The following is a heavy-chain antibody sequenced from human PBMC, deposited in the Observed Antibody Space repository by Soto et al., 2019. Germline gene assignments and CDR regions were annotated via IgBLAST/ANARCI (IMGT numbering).Heavy chain of an antibody. Sequence: QVQLVQSGAEVKKPGSSVKVSCKASGGTFSSYTISWVRQAPGQGLEWMGRIIPILGIANYAQKFQGRVTITADKSTSTAYLELSSLGSDDTAVYYCASDSSGHDAFDIWGQGTMVTVSS. J-gene: IGHJ3*02. CDR1: GGTFSSYT. CDR2: IIPILGIA. V-gene: IGHV1-69*02. CDR3: ASDSSGHDAFDI. D-gene: IGHD3-22*01.